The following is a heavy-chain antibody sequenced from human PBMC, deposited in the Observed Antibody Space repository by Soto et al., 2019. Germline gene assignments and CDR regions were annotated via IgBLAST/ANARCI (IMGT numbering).Heavy chain of an antibody. Sequence: VASVKVSCKASGYTFTSYYMHWVRQAPGQGLEWMGIINPSGGSTSYAQKFQGRVTMTRDTSTSTVYMELSSLRSEDTAVYYCAREWSSSWPSHGSSVGQFDYWGQGTLVTVSS. CDR3: AREWSSSWPSHGSSVGQFDY. CDR1: GYTFTSYY. V-gene: IGHV1-46*01. CDR2: INPSGGST. J-gene: IGHJ4*02. D-gene: IGHD6-13*01.